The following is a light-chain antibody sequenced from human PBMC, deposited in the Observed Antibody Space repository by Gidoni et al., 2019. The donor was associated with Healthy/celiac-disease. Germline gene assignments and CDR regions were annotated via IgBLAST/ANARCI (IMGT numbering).Light chain of an antibody. CDR3: MQDLQTPQT. CDR1: QSLLHSNGYNY. CDR2: LGS. V-gene: IGKV2-28*01. J-gene: IGKJ1*01. Sequence: DIVMTQSPLSLPVTPGEPASISCRSSQSLLHSNGYNYLDWYLQKRGQSPPLLIYLGSNRASGVPDRVSGSGSGTDVTLKISRVEAEDVVVYYRMQDLQTPQTFXQXTKVEIK.